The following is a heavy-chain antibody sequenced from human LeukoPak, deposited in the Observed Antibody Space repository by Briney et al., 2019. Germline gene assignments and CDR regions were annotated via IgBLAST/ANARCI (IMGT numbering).Heavy chain of an antibody. CDR2: FYIGGET. Sequence: GGSLRLSCAASGFTFSSYAMSWVRQAPGKGLEWVSDFYIGGETLYADSVKGRFTISRDNSKNMLYLQMNSLRPEDTAVYYCASPGYYGSAKGDYWGPGTLVTVSS. CDR3: ASPGYYGSAKGDY. CDR1: GFTFSSYA. J-gene: IGHJ4*02. D-gene: IGHD3-10*01. V-gene: IGHV3-23*03.